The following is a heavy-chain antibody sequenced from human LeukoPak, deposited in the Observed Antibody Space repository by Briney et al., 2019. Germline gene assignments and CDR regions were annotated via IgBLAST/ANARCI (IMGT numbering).Heavy chain of an antibody. CDR3: ARPFYTSIITFGGPDAFDI. CDR1: GGSISSYY. D-gene: IGHD3-16*01. J-gene: IGHJ3*02. V-gene: IGHV4-59*08. Sequence: PSETLSLTCTVSGGSISSYYWSWIRQPPGKGLEWIGYIYYSGSTNYNPSLKSRVTISVDTSKNQFSLKLSSVTAADTAVYYCARPFYTSIITFGGPDAFDIWGQGTMVTVSS. CDR2: IYYSGST.